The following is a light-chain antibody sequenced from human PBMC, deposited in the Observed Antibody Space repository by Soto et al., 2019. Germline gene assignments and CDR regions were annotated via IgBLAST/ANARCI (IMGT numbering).Light chain of an antibody. CDR1: QTIASRY. CDR3: QQYDTSPPT. Sequence: EIVLTQSPGTLSLSPGERATLSCRASQTIASRYLAWYQHQPGQAPRLLIYRTFARAPGIPDRFSGGGSGTDFTLTISRLEREDFAVYYWQQYDTSPPTFGQVTRLEIK. J-gene: IGKJ5*01. V-gene: IGKV3-20*01. CDR2: RTF.